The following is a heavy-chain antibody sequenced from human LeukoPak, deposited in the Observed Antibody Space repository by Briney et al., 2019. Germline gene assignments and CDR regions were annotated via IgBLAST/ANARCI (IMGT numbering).Heavy chain of an antibody. Sequence: ASVKVSCKASGYTFTSYDINWVRQAPGQGLEWMGWINTNTGNPTYAQGFTGRFVFSLDTSVSTAYLQISSLKAEDTAVYYCARVHYDSSGYSSYYYYYMDVWGKGTTVTVSS. CDR2: INTNTGNP. CDR3: ARVHYDSSGYSSYYYYYMDV. J-gene: IGHJ6*03. V-gene: IGHV7-4-1*02. CDR1: GYTFTSYD. D-gene: IGHD3-22*01.